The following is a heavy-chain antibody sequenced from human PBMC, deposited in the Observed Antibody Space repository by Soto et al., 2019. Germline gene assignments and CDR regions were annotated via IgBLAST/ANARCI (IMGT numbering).Heavy chain of an antibody. CDR2: IYYSGST. D-gene: IGHD2-2*01. CDR3: ASDRTRTYYYGMDV. V-gene: IGHV4-31*03. Sequence: PSETLSLTCTVSGGSISSGGYYWSWIRQHPGKGLEWIGYIYYSGSTYYNPSLKSRVTISVDTSKNQFSLKLSSVTAADTAVYYCASDRTRTYYYGMDVWSKGTTVTVSS. CDR1: GGSISSGGYY. J-gene: IGHJ6*04.